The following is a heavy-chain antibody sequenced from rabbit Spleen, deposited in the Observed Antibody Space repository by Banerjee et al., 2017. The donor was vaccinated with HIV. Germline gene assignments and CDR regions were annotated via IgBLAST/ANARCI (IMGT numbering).Heavy chain of an antibody. CDR1: GFSFSDIYW. V-gene: IGHV1S45*01. CDR2: IYTAGGST. Sequence: QEQLVESGGGLVQPEGSLTLTCTASGFSFSDIYWISWVRQAPGKGLEWIAYIYTAGGSTYYASWAKGRFTITRSTSLNTVTLQLNSLTAADTATYFCARDTNTSSGGYAGSIDPWGQGTLVTVS. D-gene: IGHD1-1*01. CDR3: ARDTNTSSGGYAGSIDP. J-gene: IGHJ2*01.